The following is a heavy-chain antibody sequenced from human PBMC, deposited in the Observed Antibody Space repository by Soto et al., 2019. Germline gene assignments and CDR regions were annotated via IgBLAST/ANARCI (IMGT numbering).Heavy chain of an antibody. CDR2: INPNSGGT. V-gene: IGHV1-2*02. D-gene: IGHD6-6*01. CDR3: ARAIIAARPNFDY. J-gene: IGHJ4*02. Sequence: ASVKVSCKASGYTFTGYYMHGVLQSPLQGLDWMGCINPNSGGTNYAQKFQGRVTMTRDTSISIAYMELSRLRSDDTAVYYCARAIIAARPNFDYWGQGTLVTVSS. CDR1: GYTFTGYY.